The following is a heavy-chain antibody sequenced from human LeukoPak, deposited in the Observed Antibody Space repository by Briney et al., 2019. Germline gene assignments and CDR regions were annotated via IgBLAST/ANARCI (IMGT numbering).Heavy chain of an antibody. CDR3: ARDNAWYAGWYFDL. V-gene: IGHV6-1*01. Sequence: SQTLSLTCAISGDSVSNTRSAWNWIRQSPSRGLEWLGRTYYRSKWYNDYAVSVKSRITINPDTSKNQFSLQLNSVTPEDTAVYYCARDNAWYAGWYFDLWGRGTLITVSS. D-gene: IGHD6-13*01. CDR2: TYYRSKWYN. J-gene: IGHJ2*01. CDR1: GDSVSNTRSA.